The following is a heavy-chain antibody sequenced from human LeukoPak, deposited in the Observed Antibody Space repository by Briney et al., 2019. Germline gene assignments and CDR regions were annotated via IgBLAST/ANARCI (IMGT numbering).Heavy chain of an antibody. D-gene: IGHD3-10*01. CDR1: GGSISSDY. Sequence: SETLSLTCTVSGGSISSDYWHWIRQPPGKGLEWIGYIHYTGSTNYNPSLKSRVTISVDTSKTQFSLKLTSVTAADTAVYYCARKIPGRGVISGMDVWGQGTTVTVSS. CDR2: IHYTGST. J-gene: IGHJ6*02. CDR3: ARKIPGRGVISGMDV. V-gene: IGHV4-59*01.